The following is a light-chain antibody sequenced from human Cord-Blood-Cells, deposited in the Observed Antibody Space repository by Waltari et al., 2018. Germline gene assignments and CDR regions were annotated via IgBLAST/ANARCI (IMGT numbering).Light chain of an antibody. CDR1: QSISSY. CDR3: QQRYSTPPCS. Sequence: DIQMTQSPSSLSASVGDRVTITCRASQSISSYLNWYQQKPGKAPKLLIYAASSLQSGVPSRFRCSGFGTDFTLTIRRLTPEEFATYYRQQRYSTPPCSFCQGTKLEIQ. J-gene: IGKJ2*04. V-gene: IGKV1-39*01. CDR2: AAS.